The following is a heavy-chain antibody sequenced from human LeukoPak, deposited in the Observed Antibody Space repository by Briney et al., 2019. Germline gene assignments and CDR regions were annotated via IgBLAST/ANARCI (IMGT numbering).Heavy chain of an antibody. Sequence: SQTLSLTCAISGDSVSSNSAAWNWIRQSPSRGLEWLGRTYYRSKWYNDYAVSVKSRITINPDTSKNQFSLQLNSVTPEDTAVYYCARDICSSTSCPFWTTRPIHGMDVWGQGTTVTVSS. CDR2: TYYRSKWYN. CDR3: ARDICSSTSCPFWTTRPIHGMDV. D-gene: IGHD2-2*01. CDR1: GDSVSSNSAA. J-gene: IGHJ6*02. V-gene: IGHV6-1*01.